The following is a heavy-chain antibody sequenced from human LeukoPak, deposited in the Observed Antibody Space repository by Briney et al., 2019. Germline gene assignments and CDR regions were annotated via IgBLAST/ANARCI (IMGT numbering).Heavy chain of an antibody. CDR3: ARASYCSDSHCHYLAWFGP. D-gene: IGHD2-15*01. Sequence: SETLSLTCTVSGGSISNFYWSWIRQPAGKGLEWIGRISSTGSTNYNPSLKSRVTILVDTSKNQFSLRLTSVTAADTAIYYCARASYCSDSHCHYLAWFGPWGQGTPVTVSS. J-gene: IGHJ5*02. CDR2: ISSTGST. CDR1: GGSISNFY. V-gene: IGHV4-4*07.